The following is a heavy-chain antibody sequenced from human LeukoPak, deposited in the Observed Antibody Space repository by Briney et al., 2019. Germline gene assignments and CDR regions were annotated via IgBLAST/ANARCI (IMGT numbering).Heavy chain of an antibody. V-gene: IGHV4-34*10. CDR1: GGSFRGYF. CDR3: ARWRGRGWFDP. Sequence: SETLSLTCGVSGGSFRGYFWSWIRQPPGKGLEWIGEINHGGGSNFNPSLKSRVTMSLGTSDNQFFLSLTSVTAADTAMYFCARWRGRGWFDPWGQGTLVTVSS. CDR2: INHGGGS. J-gene: IGHJ5*02.